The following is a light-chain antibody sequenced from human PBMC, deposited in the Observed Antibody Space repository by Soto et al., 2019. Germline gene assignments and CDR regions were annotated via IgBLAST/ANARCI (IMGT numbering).Light chain of an antibody. CDR2: GAS. CDR1: HTVSGNY. J-gene: IGKJ1*01. Sequence: EVVLTQSPGTLSLSPGARATLSCRTSHTVSGNYLAWYQQKLGQAPRLLIYGASSRATGIPDRFSGSGSGTEFTLTINSLQPDDFATYYCQQYHIYSGTFGQGTKVDIK. CDR3: QQYHIYSGT. V-gene: IGKV3-20*01.